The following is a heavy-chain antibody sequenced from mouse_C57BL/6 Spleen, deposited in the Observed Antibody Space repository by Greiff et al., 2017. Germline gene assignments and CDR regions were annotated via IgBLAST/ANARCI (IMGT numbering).Heavy chain of an antibody. Sequence: EVKLMESGPGLAKPSQTLSLTCSVTGYSITSYYWNWIRKFPGNKLEYMGDISYSGSTYYNPILKSRISITRDTSKNQYYQQLNSVTTEDTATYYCARGTAVVPYYFDYWGQGTTLTVAS. CDR2: ISYSGST. J-gene: IGHJ2*01. D-gene: IGHD1-1*01. CDR3: ARGTAVVPYYFDY. CDR1: GYSITSYY. V-gene: IGHV3-8*01.